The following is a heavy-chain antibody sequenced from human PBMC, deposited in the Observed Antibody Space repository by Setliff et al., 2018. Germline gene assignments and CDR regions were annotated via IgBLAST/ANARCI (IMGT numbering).Heavy chain of an antibody. CDR1: DGSIRSGDY. V-gene: IGHV4-31*03. Sequence: PSETLSLTCTVSDGSIRSGDYWGWIRQHPGKGLEWIGYIHHTGTTFYNPSLRSRVTISVDTSKNQFSLKLTSLTAADTAVYYCARAKDGYDFDYFDYWGQGTQVTVSS. J-gene: IGHJ4*02. D-gene: IGHD5-12*01. CDR3: ARAKDGYDFDYFDY. CDR2: IHHTGTT.